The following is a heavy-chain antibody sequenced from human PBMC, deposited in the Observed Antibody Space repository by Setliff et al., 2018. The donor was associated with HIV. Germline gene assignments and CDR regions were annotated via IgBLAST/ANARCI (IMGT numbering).Heavy chain of an antibody. Sequence: PSETLSLTCTVSGVSISNYYWNWIRQPPGKGLEWIGYIFTSGDTNYNPSLRSRVTLSVDTSKNQFSLKLSSVTAADTAVYYCARPSAGGGYNYWYFDLWGRGTLVTVSS. CDR2: IFTSGDT. J-gene: IGHJ2*01. CDR1: GVSISNYY. CDR3: ARPSAGGGYNYWYFDL. D-gene: IGHD5-12*01. V-gene: IGHV4-4*09.